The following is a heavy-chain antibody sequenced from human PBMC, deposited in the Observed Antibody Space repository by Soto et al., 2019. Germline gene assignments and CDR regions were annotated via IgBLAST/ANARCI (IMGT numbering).Heavy chain of an antibody. J-gene: IGHJ6*02. CDR3: AREHDFVVLHYHCAPVV. Sequence: GGSLRLSCAASGFTFNNYGMHWVRQAPGKGLEWVALIWHDGSNKGYADSVKGRFTISRDNAKNSLYLQMDSLRAEDTAVYYCAREHDFVVLHYHCAPVVRGPGITVNLFS. D-gene: IGHD2-2*01. V-gene: IGHV3-33*01. CDR2: IWHDGSNK. CDR1: GFTFNNYG.